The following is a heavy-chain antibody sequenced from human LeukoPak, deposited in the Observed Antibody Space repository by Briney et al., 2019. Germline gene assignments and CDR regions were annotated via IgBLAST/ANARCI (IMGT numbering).Heavy chain of an antibody. CDR3: ARDGDYSNYFLNYYYYYGMDV. CDR2: ISSSGSTI. CDR1: GFTFSSYE. Sequence: GGSLRLSCAASGFTFSSYEMNWVRQAPGKGLEWVSYISSSGSTIYYADSVKGRFTISRDNAKNSLYLQMNSLRAEDTAVYYCARDGDYSNYFLNYYYYYGMDVWGQGTTVTVSS. J-gene: IGHJ6*02. V-gene: IGHV3-48*03. D-gene: IGHD4-11*01.